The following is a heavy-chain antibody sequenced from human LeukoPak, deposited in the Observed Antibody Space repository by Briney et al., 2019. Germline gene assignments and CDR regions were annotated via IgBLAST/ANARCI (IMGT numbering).Heavy chain of an antibody. CDR1: GFTFSDYY. V-gene: IGHV3-11*04. CDR2: ISSSGSTI. D-gene: IGHD6-13*01. Sequence: PGGSLRLSCAASGFTFSDYYMSWIRQAPGKGLEWVSYISSSGSTIYYADSVKGRLTISRDNAKNSLYLQMNSLRAEDTAVYYCASVYSSSSRPDVWGKGTTVTVSS. J-gene: IGHJ6*04. CDR3: ASVYSSSSRPDV.